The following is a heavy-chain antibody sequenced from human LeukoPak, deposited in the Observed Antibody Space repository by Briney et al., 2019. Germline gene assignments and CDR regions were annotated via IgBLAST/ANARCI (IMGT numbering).Heavy chain of an antibody. CDR2: INSDGSSI. CDR1: GFTFSSTW. V-gene: IGHV3-74*01. Sequence: GGSLRLSCAASGFTFSSTWMNWVRQAPGKGPVWVSRINSDGSSIAYADFEKGRFTISRDNAKNTVFLQMNSLTVEDTAMYYCGKGLSWGSTDYWGQGTLVTVSS. D-gene: IGHD6-13*01. J-gene: IGHJ4*02. CDR3: GKGLSWGSTDY.